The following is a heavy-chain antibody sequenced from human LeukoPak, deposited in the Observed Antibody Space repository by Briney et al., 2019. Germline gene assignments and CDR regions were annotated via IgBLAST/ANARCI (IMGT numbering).Heavy chain of an antibody. J-gene: IGHJ4*02. D-gene: IGHD1-14*01. CDR3: ARPGSAPYFF. Sequence: GGSLRLSCAASGFTFSSYWMHWVRQAPGKGLVWVSHINSDGGSKNYADSVKGRFTISRDNAKKTLYLQMNSLRAEDTAVYYCARPGSAPYFFWGQGTLVTVSS. V-gene: IGHV3-74*01. CDR1: GFTFSSYW. CDR2: INSDGGSK.